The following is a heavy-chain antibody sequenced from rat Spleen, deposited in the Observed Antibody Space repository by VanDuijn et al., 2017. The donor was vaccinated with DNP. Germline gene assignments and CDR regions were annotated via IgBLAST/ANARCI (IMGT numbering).Heavy chain of an antibody. CDR2: ISSGGNA. CDR1: GFSLTNYG. Sequence: QVQLKESGPGLVQPSQTLSLTCTVSGFSLTNYGVSWVRQPPGKGLQWVAAISSGGNAKYTSALKSRLNISRDTSKSQVFLKMNSLQTEDTAIYFCTRSGAMDAWGQGTSVTVSS. V-gene: IGHV2S12*01. CDR3: TRSGAMDA. J-gene: IGHJ4*01.